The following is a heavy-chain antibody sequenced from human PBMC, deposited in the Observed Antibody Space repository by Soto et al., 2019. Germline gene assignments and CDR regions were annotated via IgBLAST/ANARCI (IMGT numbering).Heavy chain of an antibody. CDR3: AHCRGGVASF. V-gene: IGHV2-5*02. CDR2: VYWDDSK. CDR1: GFSLSTRDVG. J-gene: IGHJ4*02. Sequence: QITLNESGPTLVKPTQTLTLTCTFSGFSLSTRDVGVGWIRQPPGEALEWLGVVYWDDSKTYSPSLESRLTITKDTSKNQVVLRMTKMGPVDTATYYCAHCRGGVASFWGQGTLVNVSS. D-gene: IGHD2-2*01.